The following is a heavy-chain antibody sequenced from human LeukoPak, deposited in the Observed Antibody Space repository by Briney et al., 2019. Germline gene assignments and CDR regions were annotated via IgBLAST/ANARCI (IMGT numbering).Heavy chain of an antibody. D-gene: IGHD3-3*01. Sequence: SQTLSLTCAISGDSVSSNIAAWNWIRQSPSRGLEWLGRTYYRSKWYSEYAVSVKSRISIIADTSKNQFSLKLSSVTAADTAVYYCASGPIFGVPAGAFDIWGQGTMVTVSS. CDR3: ASGPIFGVPAGAFDI. CDR2: TYYRSKWYS. J-gene: IGHJ3*02. V-gene: IGHV6-1*01. CDR1: GDSVSSNIAA.